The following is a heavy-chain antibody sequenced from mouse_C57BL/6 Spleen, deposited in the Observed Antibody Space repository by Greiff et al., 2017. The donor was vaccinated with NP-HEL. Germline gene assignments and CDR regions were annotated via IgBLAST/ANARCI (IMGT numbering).Heavy chain of an antibody. CDR3: ARVGIYYGNYHFDY. CDR1: GYSITSGYY. D-gene: IGHD2-1*01. V-gene: IGHV3-6*01. Sequence: VQLQQSGPGLVKPSQSLSLTCSVTGYSITSGYYWNWIRQFPGNKLEWMGYISYDGSNNYNPSLKNRISITRDTSKNQFFLKLNSVTTEDTATYYCARVGIYYGNYHFDYWGQGTTLTVSS. J-gene: IGHJ2*01. CDR2: ISYDGSN.